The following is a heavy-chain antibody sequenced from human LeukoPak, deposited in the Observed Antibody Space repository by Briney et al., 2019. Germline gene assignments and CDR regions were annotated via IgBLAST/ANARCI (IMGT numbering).Heavy chain of an antibody. CDR2: INHSGST. V-gene: IGHV4-34*01. J-gene: IGHJ4*02. Sequence: SETLSLTCAVYGGSFSGYYWSWIRQPPGKGLEWIGEINHSGSTNYNPSLKSRVTISVDTSKNQFSLKLSSVTAADTAVYYCARGSGYRSSTSCSSPADYWGQGTLVTVSS. D-gene: IGHD2-2*01. CDR3: ARGSGYRSSTSCSSPADY. CDR1: GGSFSGYY.